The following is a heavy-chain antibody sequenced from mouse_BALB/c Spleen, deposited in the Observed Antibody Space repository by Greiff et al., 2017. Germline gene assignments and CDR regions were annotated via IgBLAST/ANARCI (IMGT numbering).Heavy chain of an antibody. V-gene: IGHV1-69*02. CDR2: IDPSDSYT. CDR3: ASGTGAAY. Sequence: QVQLQQPGAELVKPGASVKLSCKASGYTFTSYWMHWVKQRPGQGLEWIGEIDPSDSYTNYNQKFKGKATITADTSSNTAYLQLSSLTSEDTAVYYCASGTGAAYWGQGTLVTVSA. D-gene: IGHD4-1*01. CDR1: GYTFTSYW. J-gene: IGHJ3*01.